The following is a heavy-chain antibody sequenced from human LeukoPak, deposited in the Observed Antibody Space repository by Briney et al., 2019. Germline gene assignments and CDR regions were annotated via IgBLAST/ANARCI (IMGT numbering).Heavy chain of an antibody. V-gene: IGHV1-46*01. D-gene: IGHD5-24*01. CDR2: INPSGGST. CDR1: GYTFTSFY. CDR3: ARSRWSCPFDY. Sequence: ASVKVSCKASGYTFTSFYMHWVRQAPGQGREWMGIINPSGGSTSYAQKFQGRVTMTRDTSTSTVYMELSSLRSEDTAVYYCARSRWSCPFDYWGQGTLVTVSS. J-gene: IGHJ4*02.